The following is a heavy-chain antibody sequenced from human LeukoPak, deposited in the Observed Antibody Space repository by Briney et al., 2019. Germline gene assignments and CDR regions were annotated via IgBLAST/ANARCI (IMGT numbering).Heavy chain of an antibody. CDR1: GFTFSSYA. CDR2: ISGSGSNT. D-gene: IGHD3-22*01. CDR3: AKDLTYYYDSTGYYFDY. V-gene: IGHV3-23*01. Sequence: PGGSLRLSCAASGFTFSSYAMSWVRQAPGKGLEWVSAISGSGSNTYYADSVKGRFTISRDNSKNTLYPQLNSLRAEDTAIYYCAKDLTYYYDSTGYYFDYWGQGTLVTVSS. J-gene: IGHJ4*02.